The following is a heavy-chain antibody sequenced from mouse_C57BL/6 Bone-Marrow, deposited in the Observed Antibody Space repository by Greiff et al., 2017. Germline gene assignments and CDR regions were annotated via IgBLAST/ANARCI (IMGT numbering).Heavy chain of an antibody. J-gene: IGHJ4*01. CDR2: SRNKANDYTT. Sequence: EVQRVESGGGLVQSGRSLRLSCATSGFTFSDFYIEWVRQAPGTGLEWIAASRNKANDYTTEYSASVKGRFIVSRDTSQSILYIQMNALRAEDTAIYYCARDVYYAMDYWGQGTSVTVSS. CDR1: GFTFSDFY. V-gene: IGHV7-1*01. CDR3: ARDVYYAMDY.